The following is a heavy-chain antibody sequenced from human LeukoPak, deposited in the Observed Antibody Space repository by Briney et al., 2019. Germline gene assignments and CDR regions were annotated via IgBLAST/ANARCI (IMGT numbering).Heavy chain of an antibody. CDR2: ITGKGGGT. Sequence: GGSLRLSCAASGFTFVDYAMSWVRQTQGKGLEWVSTITGKGGGTYYTDFVKGRFTISRDNAKNSLYLQMNSLRAEDTAVYYCATSLRYFDYWGQGTLVTVSS. J-gene: IGHJ4*02. CDR1: GFTFVDYA. V-gene: IGHV3-23*01. CDR3: ATSLRYFDY. D-gene: IGHD4-17*01.